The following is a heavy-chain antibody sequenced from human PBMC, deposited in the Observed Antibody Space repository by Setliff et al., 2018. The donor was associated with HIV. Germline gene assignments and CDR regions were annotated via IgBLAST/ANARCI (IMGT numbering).Heavy chain of an antibody. Sequence: GGSLRLSCAASGFTFSSYSMNWVRQAPGKGLGWVSSISSSSSYIYHADSVKGRFTISRDNAKNSLYLQMNSLRAEDTAVYYCARDFLGDGYMDVWGKGTTVTVSS. D-gene: IGHD3-16*01. CDR2: ISSSSSYI. CDR1: GFTFSSYS. V-gene: IGHV3-21*01. J-gene: IGHJ6*03. CDR3: ARDFLGDGYMDV.